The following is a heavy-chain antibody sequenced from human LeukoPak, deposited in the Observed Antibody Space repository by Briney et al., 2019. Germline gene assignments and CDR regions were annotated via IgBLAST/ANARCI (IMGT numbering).Heavy chain of an antibody. D-gene: IGHD3-3*01. V-gene: IGHV3-64*01. CDR2: ISSNGGST. J-gene: IGHJ4*02. Sequence: GGSLRLYCAASGFTFSSYAMHWVRQAPGKGLEYVSAISSNGGSTYYANSVKGRFTISRDNSKNTLYLQMGSLRAEDMAVYYCAGSPDYDFGTLDYWGQGTLVTVSS. CDR3: AGSPDYDFGTLDY. CDR1: GFTFSSYA.